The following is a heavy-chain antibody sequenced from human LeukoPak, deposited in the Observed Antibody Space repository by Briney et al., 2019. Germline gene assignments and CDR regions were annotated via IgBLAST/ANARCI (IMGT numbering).Heavy chain of an antibody. J-gene: IGHJ5*02. V-gene: IGHV4-31*03. D-gene: IGHD3-3*01. Sequence: SETLSLTCTDSGGSISSGGYYWSWIRQHPGKGLAWIGYIYYSGSTYYNPSLKSRVTISVDTSKNQFSLKLSSVTAADTAVYYCARSIFGVVINNWFDPWGQGTLVTVSS. CDR3: ARSIFGVVINNWFDP. CDR2: IYYSGST. CDR1: GGSISSGGYY.